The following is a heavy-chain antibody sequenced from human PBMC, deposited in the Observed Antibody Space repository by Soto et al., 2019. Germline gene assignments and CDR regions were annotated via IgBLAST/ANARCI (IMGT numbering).Heavy chain of an antibody. CDR3: AASPMVRGVVFDY. CDR2: ISGSGGST. V-gene: IGHV3-23*01. D-gene: IGHD3-10*01. J-gene: IGHJ4*02. Sequence: GESLKISCAASGFTFSSYAMSWVRQAPGKGLEWVSAISGSGGSTYYADSVKGRFTISRDNSKNTLYLQMNSLRAEDTAVYYCAASPMVRGVVFDYWGQGTLVTVSS. CDR1: GFTFSSYA.